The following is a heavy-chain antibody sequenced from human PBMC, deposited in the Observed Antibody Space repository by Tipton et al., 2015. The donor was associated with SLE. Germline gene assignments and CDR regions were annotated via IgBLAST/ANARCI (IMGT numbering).Heavy chain of an antibody. D-gene: IGHD4-11*01. CDR3: ARARYSNYVWFDP. V-gene: IGHV4-34*10. CDR2: INHTGGT. CDR1: GGSFSDYY. Sequence: TLSLTCAVYGGSFSDYYWSWIRQTPGEGLEWIGEINHTGGTNYNPSLESRVTMSVDTSKNQFSLKLSSVTAADTAVYYCARARYSNYVWFDPWGQGTLVTVSS. J-gene: IGHJ5*02.